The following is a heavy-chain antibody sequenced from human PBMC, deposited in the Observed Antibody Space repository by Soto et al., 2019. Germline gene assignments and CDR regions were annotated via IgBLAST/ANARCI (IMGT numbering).Heavy chain of an antibody. CDR1: GGTFSSYA. CDR3: ASRQTYSSGWRAYNWFDP. CDR2: IIPIFGTA. J-gene: IGHJ5*02. Sequence: QVQLVQSGAEVKKPGSSVKVSCKASGGTFSSYAISWVRQAPGQGLEWMGGIIPIFGTANYAQKFQGRVTITADESTSTAYMELSSRRSEDTAVYYCASRQTYSSGWRAYNWFDPWGQGTLVTVSS. D-gene: IGHD6-19*01. V-gene: IGHV1-69*12.